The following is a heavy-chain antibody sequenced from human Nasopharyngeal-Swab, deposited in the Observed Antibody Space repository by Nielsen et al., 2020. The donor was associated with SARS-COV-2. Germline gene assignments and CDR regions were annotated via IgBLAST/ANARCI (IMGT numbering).Heavy chain of an antibody. CDR1: GFTFGDYA. CDR3: TREGKDYYDSSGYSHFDY. Sequence: GASLRLSCTASGFTFGDYAMSWFRQAPGKGLEWVGFIRSKAYGGTTEYAASVKGRFTISRDDSKSIAYLQMNSLKTEDTAVYYCTREGKDYYDSSGYSHFDYWGQGTPVTVSS. J-gene: IGHJ4*02. CDR2: IRSKAYGGTT. D-gene: IGHD3-22*01. V-gene: IGHV3-49*03.